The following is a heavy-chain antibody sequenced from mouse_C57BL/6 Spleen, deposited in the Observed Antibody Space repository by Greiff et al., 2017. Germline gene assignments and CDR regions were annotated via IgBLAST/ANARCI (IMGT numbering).Heavy chain of an antibody. CDR2: IHPNSGST. D-gene: IGHD3-2*02. V-gene: IGHV1-64*01. CDR1: GYTFTSYW. CDR3: ARGGDSSGYVPFAY. Sequence: QVQLQQPGAELVKPGASVKLSCKASGYTFTSYWMHWVKQRPGQGLEWIGMIHPNSGSTNYNEKFKSKATLTVDKSSSTAYMQLSSLTSEDSAVYYCARGGDSSGYVPFAYWGQGTLVTVSA. J-gene: IGHJ3*01.